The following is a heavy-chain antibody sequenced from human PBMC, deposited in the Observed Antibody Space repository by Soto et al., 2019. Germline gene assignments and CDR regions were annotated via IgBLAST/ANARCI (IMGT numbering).Heavy chain of an antibody. Sequence: SETLSLTCTVSGGSISSGGYYWSWIRQHPGKGLEWIGYIYYSGSTYYNPSLKSRVTISVDTSKNQFSLKLSSVTAADTAVYYCARHPTLAGHYDSSGYYTGSFDYWGQGTLVTVSS. CDR2: IYYSGST. CDR3: ARHPTLAGHYDSSGYYTGSFDY. D-gene: IGHD3-22*01. J-gene: IGHJ4*02. CDR1: GGSISSGGYY. V-gene: IGHV4-31*03.